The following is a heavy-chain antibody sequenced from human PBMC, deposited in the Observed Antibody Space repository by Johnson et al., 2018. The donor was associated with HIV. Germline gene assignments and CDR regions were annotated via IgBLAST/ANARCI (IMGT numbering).Heavy chain of an antibody. CDR2: ISSSGSTI. CDR1: GFTFSDYY. J-gene: IGHJ3*02. V-gene: IGHV3-11*01. D-gene: IGHD2-21*01. Sequence: QVQLVESGGGLVKPGGSLRLSCAASGFTFSDYYMSWIRQAPGKGLEWFSYISSSGSTIYEAESVKGRFTIARDKAKNSLFLKMNILKTEDPAVYYCARDGYSGGFDIWGQGTMVTVSS. CDR3: ARDGYSGGFDI.